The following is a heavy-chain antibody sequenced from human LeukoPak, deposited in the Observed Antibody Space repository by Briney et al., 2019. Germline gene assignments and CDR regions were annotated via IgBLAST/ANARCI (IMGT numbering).Heavy chain of an antibody. CDR3: AKQFLGAN. Sequence: PGGSLRLSCAASGFMFSSFAMTWVRQAPGKGLEWVSTINAVDADTYYAASVKGRFTVSRDNSKNTLYLQMNSLRAEDTAVYYCAKQFLGANWGQGTLVIVSS. CDR1: GFMFSSFA. J-gene: IGHJ4*02. D-gene: IGHD4/OR15-4a*01. CDR2: INAVDADT. V-gene: IGHV3-23*01.